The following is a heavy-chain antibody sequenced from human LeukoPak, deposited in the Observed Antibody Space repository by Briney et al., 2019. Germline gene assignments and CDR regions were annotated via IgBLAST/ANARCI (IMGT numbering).Heavy chain of an antibody. CDR1: GFTFSSHW. J-gene: IGHJ6*03. CDR3: ARVAEAWYYYYMDV. Sequence: GGSLRLSCAASGFTFSSHWMHWVRQAPGKGLEWVSVIYSGGSTYYADSVKGRFTISRDNSKNTLYLQMNSLRAEDTAVYYCARVAEAWYYYYMDVWGKGTTVTVSS. V-gene: IGHV3-66*02. CDR2: IYSGGST.